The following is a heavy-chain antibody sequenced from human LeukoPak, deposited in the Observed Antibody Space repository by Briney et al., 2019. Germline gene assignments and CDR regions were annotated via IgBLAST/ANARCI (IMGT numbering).Heavy chain of an antibody. D-gene: IGHD2-8*01. CDR1: GYTFTSYY. J-gene: IGHJ4*02. V-gene: IGHV1-46*01. CDR3: ATARGVGTTVDY. Sequence: ASVKVSCKASGYTFTSYYMHWVRQAPGQGLEWMGIINPSGGSTSYAQKFQGRVTMTRDTSTSTVYMELSSLRSDDTAVYYCATARGVGTTVDYWGQGTLVTVSS. CDR2: INPSGGST.